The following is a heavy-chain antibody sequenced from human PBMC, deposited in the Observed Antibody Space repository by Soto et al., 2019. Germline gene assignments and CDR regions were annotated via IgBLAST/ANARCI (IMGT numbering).Heavy chain of an antibody. D-gene: IGHD2-15*01. CDR1: GFTFSSYW. Sequence: GGSLRLSCAASGFTFSSYWMSWVRQAPGKGLEWVANIKQDGSEKYYVDSVKGRFTISRDNAKNSLYLQMNSLRAEDTAVYYCAREPTYCSGDSCYRGAFDIWGQGTMVTV. CDR2: IKQDGSEK. J-gene: IGHJ3*02. V-gene: IGHV3-7*01. CDR3: AREPTYCSGDSCYRGAFDI.